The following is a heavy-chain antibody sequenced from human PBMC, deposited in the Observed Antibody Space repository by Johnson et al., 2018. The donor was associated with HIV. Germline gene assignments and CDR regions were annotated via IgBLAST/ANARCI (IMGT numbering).Heavy chain of an antibody. CDR2: ISGSGNII. Sequence: VQLVESGGGLVQPGGSLRVSCAASGFTLSSYWMSWVRQAPGKGLEWVSYISGSGNIIYYTDSLKGRFTISRDNAKNSLFLQMNSLRAEDTAVYYCATRDPTYRPGAFDLWGQGTMVTVSS. V-gene: IGHV3-48*04. CDR1: GFTLSSYW. J-gene: IGHJ3*01. CDR3: ATRDPTYRPGAFDL. D-gene: IGHD1-14*01.